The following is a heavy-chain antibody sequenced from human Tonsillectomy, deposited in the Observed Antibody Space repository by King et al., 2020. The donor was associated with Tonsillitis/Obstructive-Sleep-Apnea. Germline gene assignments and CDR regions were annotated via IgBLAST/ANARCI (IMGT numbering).Heavy chain of an antibody. Sequence: VQLVESGGGVVQPGRSLRLSCAASGFTFSSYAMHWVRQAPGKGLEWVAVISYDGSNKYYADSVKGRFTISRDNPKNTLYLQMNSLRAEDTAVYYCARDPVVVVPAARWYFDYWGQGTLVTVSS. CDR1: GFTFSSYA. D-gene: IGHD2-2*01. CDR2: ISYDGSNK. V-gene: IGHV3-30*01. J-gene: IGHJ4*02. CDR3: ARDPVVVVPAARWYFDY.